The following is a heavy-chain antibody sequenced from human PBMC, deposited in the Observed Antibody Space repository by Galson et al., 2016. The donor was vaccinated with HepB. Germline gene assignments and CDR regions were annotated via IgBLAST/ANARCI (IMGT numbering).Heavy chain of an antibody. V-gene: IGHV4-34*01. CDR1: GGSFSANY. Sequence: ETLSLTCAVSGGSFSANYWSWIRQSPGKGLEWIGEMNHRGSSNYNPSLRSRVTISVDTSKSQISLNLSSVTAADTAVYYCARSTIKLTGPDGVFDFWGQGTLVTVSS. D-gene: IGHD3-9*01. CDR2: MNHRGSS. CDR3: ARSTIKLTGPDGVFDF. J-gene: IGHJ4*02.